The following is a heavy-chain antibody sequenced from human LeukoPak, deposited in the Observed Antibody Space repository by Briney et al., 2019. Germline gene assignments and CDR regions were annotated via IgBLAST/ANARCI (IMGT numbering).Heavy chain of an antibody. CDR2: INGGGDIT. D-gene: IGHD3-16*01. Sequence: PGGSLRLSCEGSRYSFDSYAMTWVRQAPGKGLEWVSSINGGGDITYYAESVKGRFTVSRDNSKNTLFLQLNSLRAEDTAVFYCAKRYGDTTGRFFDFWGQGSLVTVSS. J-gene: IGHJ4*02. CDR1: RYSFDSYA. CDR3: AKRYGDTTGRFFDF. V-gene: IGHV3-23*01.